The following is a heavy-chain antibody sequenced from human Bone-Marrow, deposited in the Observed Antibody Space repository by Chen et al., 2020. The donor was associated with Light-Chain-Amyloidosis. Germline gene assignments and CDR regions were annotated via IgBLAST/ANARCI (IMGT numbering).Heavy chain of an antibody. CDR3: AGDRGWFDP. V-gene: IGHV3-7*01. CDR2: MKEDGSEK. J-gene: IGHJ5*02. Sequence: EVQLVESGGGLVQPGGSLRLSCAASGFSFRRYWMTWVRQVSGKGLEWLAKMKEDGSEKYYVYSVKARSTITRDNAKNSLYLQRNNLRVEDTAVYYCAGDRGWFDPWGQETLVTVSS. CDR1: GFSFRRYW.